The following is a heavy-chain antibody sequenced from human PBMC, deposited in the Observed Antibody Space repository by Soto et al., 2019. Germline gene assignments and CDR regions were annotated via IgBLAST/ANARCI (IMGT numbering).Heavy chain of an antibody. Sequence: PGGSLRLSCAASGFTFAEYAMHWVRQAPGKGLEWVSGISWNSATIGYADSVKGRFTIARDNAKNSLYLQMNSLRPEDTALYYCAKGHEVLVHPFFDYWGQGNLVTAPQ. V-gene: IGHV3-9*01. J-gene: IGHJ4*02. CDR1: GFTFAEYA. CDR3: AKGHEVLVHPFFDY. CDR2: ISWNSATI. D-gene: IGHD2-21*01.